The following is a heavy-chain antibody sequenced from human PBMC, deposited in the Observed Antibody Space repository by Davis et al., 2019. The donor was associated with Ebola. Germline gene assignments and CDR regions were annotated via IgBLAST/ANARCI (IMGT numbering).Heavy chain of an antibody. D-gene: IGHD4-17*01. V-gene: IGHV4-31*03. Sequence: MPSETLSLTCSVSGGSISSDGYYWSWIRQHPGKGLEWIGYIYYSGTTYYNPSLKSRVTISVDTSKNQFSLKLSSVTAADTAVYYCARGDYGDYSFDYWGQGTLVTVSS. CDR2: IYYSGTT. J-gene: IGHJ4*02. CDR3: ARGDYGDYSFDY. CDR1: GGSISSDGYY.